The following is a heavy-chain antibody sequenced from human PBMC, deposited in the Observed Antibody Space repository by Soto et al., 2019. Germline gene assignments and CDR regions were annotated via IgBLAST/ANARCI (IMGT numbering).Heavy chain of an antibody. J-gene: IGHJ5*02. D-gene: IGHD3-9*01. CDR2: IIPIFGTA. V-gene: IGHV1-69*13. CDR1: GGTFSSYA. CDR3: ARTIPTVLAWFDP. Sequence: GASVKVSCKASGGTFSSYAISWVRQAPGQGLEWMGGIIPIFGTANYAQKFQGRVTITADESTSTAYMELSSLRSEDTAVYYCARTIPTVLAWFDPWGQGTLVTVSS.